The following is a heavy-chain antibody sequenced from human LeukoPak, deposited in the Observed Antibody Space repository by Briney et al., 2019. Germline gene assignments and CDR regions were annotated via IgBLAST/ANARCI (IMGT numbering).Heavy chain of an antibody. J-gene: IGHJ5*02. CDR1: GGSISSSNW. D-gene: IGHD6-13*01. Sequence: TPSETLSLTCAVSGGSISSSNWWSWVRQPPGKGLEWIGEINHSGSTNYNPSLKSRVTISVDTSKNQFSLKLSSVTAADTAVYYCARGGRQQLSVRQYNWFDPWGQGTLVTVSS. V-gene: IGHV4-4*02. CDR3: ARGGRQQLSVRQYNWFDP. CDR2: INHSGST.